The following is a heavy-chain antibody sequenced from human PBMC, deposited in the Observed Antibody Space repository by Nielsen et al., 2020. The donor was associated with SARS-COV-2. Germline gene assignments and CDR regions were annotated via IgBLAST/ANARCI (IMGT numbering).Heavy chain of an antibody. J-gene: IGHJ6*03. CDR3: AREVYGYMDV. V-gene: IGHV4-59*13. CDR2: IYYSGST. D-gene: IGHD2-8*01. CDR1: GGSISSYY. Sequence: SETLSPTCTVSGGSISSYYWSWIRQLPGKGLEWIGYIYYSGSTHYHPSLKSRVTISVDTSKNQFSLKLSSVTAADTAVYYCAREVYGYMDVWGQGTTVTVSS.